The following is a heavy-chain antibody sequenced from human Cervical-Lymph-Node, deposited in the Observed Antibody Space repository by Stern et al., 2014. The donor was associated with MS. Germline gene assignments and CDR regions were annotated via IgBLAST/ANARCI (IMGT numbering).Heavy chain of an antibody. CDR1: GFSLSSPTMG. D-gene: IGHD1-26*01. V-gene: IGHV2-26*01. Sequence: QVTLKESGPVLVKPTETLTLTCTVSGFSLSSPTMGVSWIRQPPGKALEWLAHIFLNDEKIFTPSLKSRLTISKDTSKSQVVLTLTNVDPVDTATYYCARVIVGATSFYHYYHGMDVWGQGTAVTVSS. CDR2: IFLNDEK. CDR3: ARVIVGATSFYHYYHGMDV. J-gene: IGHJ6*02.